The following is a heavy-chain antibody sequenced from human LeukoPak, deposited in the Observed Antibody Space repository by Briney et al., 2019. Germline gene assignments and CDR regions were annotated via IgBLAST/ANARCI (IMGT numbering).Heavy chain of an antibody. J-gene: IGHJ4*02. CDR1: GLPFSSYW. CDR2: IKQDGSKK. D-gene: IGHD5-24*01. V-gene: IGHV3-7*04. CDR3: TRVGYIDEGIDY. Sequence: GGSMRLSCVASGLPFSSYWMTWVRQAPGKGLEWVANIKQDGSKKSYVDSVKGRFTISRDNAKNSLYLQMNSLRAEDTAIYYCTRVGYIDEGIDYWGQGTLVTVSS.